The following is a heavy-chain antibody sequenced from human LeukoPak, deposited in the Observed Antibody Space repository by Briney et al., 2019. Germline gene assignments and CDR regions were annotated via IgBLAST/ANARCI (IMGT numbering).Heavy chain of an antibody. D-gene: IGHD2-2*01. CDR1: GGSISSSYYY. CDR3: ARAAAADAFDI. J-gene: IGHJ3*02. Sequence: SETLSLTCTVSGGSISSSYYYWGWIRQPPGKGLEWIGSIYSSGSTYYNPSLKSRVTISVDTSKNQFSLKLTSVTAADTAVYYCARAAAADAFDIWGQGTMVTVSS. CDR2: IYSSGST. V-gene: IGHV4-39*07.